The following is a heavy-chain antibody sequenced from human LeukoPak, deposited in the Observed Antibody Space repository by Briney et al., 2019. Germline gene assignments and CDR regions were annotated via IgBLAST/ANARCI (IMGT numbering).Heavy chain of an antibody. J-gene: IGHJ4*02. CDR3: ARAAYDSNGYTANHDY. CDR1: GFTVSSNY. D-gene: IGHD3-22*01. V-gene: IGHV3-53*01. CDR2: LYSDEST. Sequence: PGGSLRLSCAASGFTVSSNYMSWARQAPGKGLEWVSVLYSDESTYYTDSVKGRFTISRDNFKNTLYLQMNNLRAEDTAVYYCARAAYDSNGYTANHDYWGQGTLVTVSS.